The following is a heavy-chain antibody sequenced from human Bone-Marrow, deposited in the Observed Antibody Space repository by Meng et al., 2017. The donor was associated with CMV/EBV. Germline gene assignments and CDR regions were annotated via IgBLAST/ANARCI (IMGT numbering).Heavy chain of an antibody. CDR1: GFTFSSYA. CDR2: ISYDGSNK. CDR3: ARGRYYDSSGSGGFDP. Sequence: GESLKISCAASGFTFSSYAMHWVRQAPGKGLEWVAVISYDGSNKYYADSVKGRFTISRDNSKNTLYLQMNSLRAEDTAVYYCARGRYYDSSGSGGFDPWGQGTLVTVPS. D-gene: IGHD3-22*01. J-gene: IGHJ5*02. V-gene: IGHV3-30-3*01.